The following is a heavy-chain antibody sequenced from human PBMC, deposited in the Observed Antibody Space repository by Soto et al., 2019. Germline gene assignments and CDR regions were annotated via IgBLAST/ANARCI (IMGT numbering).Heavy chain of an antibody. V-gene: IGHV1-69*06. J-gene: IGHJ3*02. CDR3: ARKVASSDDAFDI. CDR2: IIPLFGTI. CDR1: GDTFSSYT. Sequence: QVQLVQSGAEVKKPVSSVKVSCKASGDTFSSYTITWVRQAPGQGLEWMGGIIPLFGTIYYAQKFHGRVTFTADTYTSTAYMELSSLTSEDRAVYYCARKVASSDDAFDIWGQGTMGTVSS.